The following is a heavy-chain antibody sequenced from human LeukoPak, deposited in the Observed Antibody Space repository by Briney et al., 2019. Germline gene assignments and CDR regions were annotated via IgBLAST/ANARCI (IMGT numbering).Heavy chain of an antibody. J-gene: IGHJ4*02. CDR1: GGTFSSYA. CDR3: ARVATGDFFYFDY. D-gene: IGHD7-27*01. Sequence: SVKVSCKASGGTFSSYAISWVRQAPGQGLEWMGGIIPIFGTANYAQKFQGRVTITTDESTSTAHMELSSLRSEDTAVYYCARVATGDFFYFDYWGQGTLVTVSS. V-gene: IGHV1-69*05. CDR2: IIPIFGTA.